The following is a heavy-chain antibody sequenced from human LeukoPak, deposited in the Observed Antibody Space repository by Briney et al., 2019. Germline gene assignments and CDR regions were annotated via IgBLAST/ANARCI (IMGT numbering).Heavy chain of an antibody. Sequence: GGSLRLSCAASGFTFSIYAMSWVRQAPGKGLEWVSAISGSGGSTYYADSVKGRFTISRDDSNNMAYLQMNSLKTEDTAVYYCARYYGSGRGYYGLDVWGQGTTVTVFS. CDR1: GFTFSIYA. J-gene: IGHJ6*02. CDR2: ISGSGGST. V-gene: IGHV3-23*01. CDR3: ARYYGSGRGYYGLDV. D-gene: IGHD3-10*01.